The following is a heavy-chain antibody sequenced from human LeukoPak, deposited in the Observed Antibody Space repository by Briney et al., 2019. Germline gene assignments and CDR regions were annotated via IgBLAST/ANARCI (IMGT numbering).Heavy chain of an antibody. CDR1: GFMFSRYG. Sequence: GRSLRLSCAASGFMFSRYGLHWVRQAPGKGLEWVAIISYDGSNKYYADSVKGRFTISRDNSKNTLYLQMNSLRAEDTAVYYCARGGQGYDLNWFDPWGQGTLVTVSS. V-gene: IGHV3-30-3*01. CDR3: ARGGQGYDLNWFDP. CDR2: ISYDGSNK. D-gene: IGHD3-3*01. J-gene: IGHJ5*02.